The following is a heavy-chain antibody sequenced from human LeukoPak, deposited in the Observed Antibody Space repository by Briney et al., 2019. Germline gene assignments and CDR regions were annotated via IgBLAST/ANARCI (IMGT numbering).Heavy chain of an antibody. CDR2: IYYSGST. CDR3: AGLIRPGWFDP. D-gene: IGHD1-14*01. V-gene: IGHV4-39*01. CDR1: GGSISSSSYY. J-gene: IGHJ5*02. Sequence: PSETLSLTCTVSGGSISSSSYYWGWTRQPPGKGLEWIGSIYYSGSTYYNPSLKSRVTISVDTSKNQFSLKLSSVTAADTAVYYCAGLIRPGWFDPWGQGTLVTVSS.